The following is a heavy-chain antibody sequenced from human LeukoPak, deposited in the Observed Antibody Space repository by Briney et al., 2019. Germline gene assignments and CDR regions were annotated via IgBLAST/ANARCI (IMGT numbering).Heavy chain of an antibody. Sequence: SQTLSLTCAVSGGSISSGGYSWSWIRQPPGKGLEWIGYIYHSGSTYYIPFLKSRVTISVDRSKNQFSLKLSSVTAADTAVYYCAREGGMATAFDIWGQGTMVTVSS. J-gene: IGHJ3*02. CDR1: GGSISSGGYS. D-gene: IGHD5-24*01. CDR3: AREGGMATAFDI. CDR2: IYHSGST. V-gene: IGHV4-30-2*01.